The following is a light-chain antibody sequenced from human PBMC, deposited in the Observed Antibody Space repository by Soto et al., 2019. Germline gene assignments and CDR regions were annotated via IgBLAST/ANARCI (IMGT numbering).Light chain of an antibody. CDR3: QQYNSWPPAWT. V-gene: IGKV3-15*01. Sequence: EIVMTQSPATLSVSPGERASLSCRASQSVSSDLAWFQQKPGQAPRLLVYGVSTRATGIPARFSGSGSGTEFTLTISSLQSEDFAIYYCQQYNSWPPAWTFVQGTKVEI. CDR1: QSVSSD. J-gene: IGKJ1*01. CDR2: GVS.